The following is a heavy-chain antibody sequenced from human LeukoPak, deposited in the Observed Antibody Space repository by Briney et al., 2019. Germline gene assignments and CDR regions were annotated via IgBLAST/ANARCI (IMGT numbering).Heavy chain of an antibody. CDR2: IYYSGST. CDR3: ARTLRGYSYGLFDY. V-gene: IGHV4-31*11. D-gene: IGHD5-18*01. Sequence: PSETLSLTCAVYGGSFSSGGYYWSWIRQHPGKGLEWIGYIYYSGSTYYNPSLKSRVTISVDTSKNQFSLKLSSVTAADTAVYYCARTLRGYSYGLFDYWGQGTLVTVSS. CDR1: GGSFSSGGYY. J-gene: IGHJ4*02.